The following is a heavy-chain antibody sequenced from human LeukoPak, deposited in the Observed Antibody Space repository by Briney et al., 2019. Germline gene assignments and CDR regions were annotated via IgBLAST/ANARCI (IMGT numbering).Heavy chain of an antibody. CDR3: AKDNRRHYTSGPNPDSLH. CDR1: GFTFSDYY. V-gene: IGHV3-11*01. Sequence: GGSLRLSCAASGFTFSDYYMSWIRQAPGKGLEWVSYITSSGTTIYYADSVKGRFTISRDNAKNSLYLQMNSLRVEDTAFYYCAKDNRRHYTSGPNPDSLHWGQGALVTVSS. J-gene: IGHJ4*02. D-gene: IGHD6-19*01. CDR2: ITSSGTTI.